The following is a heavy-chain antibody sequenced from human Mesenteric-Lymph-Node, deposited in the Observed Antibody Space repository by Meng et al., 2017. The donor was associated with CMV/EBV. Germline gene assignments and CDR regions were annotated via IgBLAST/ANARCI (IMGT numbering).Heavy chain of an antibody. CDR3: ARVSGGGGYYDFWSGYNYYYYGMDV. CDR2: IYHSGRT. D-gene: IGHD3-3*01. J-gene: IGHJ6*02. CDR1: GYSISSGYY. V-gene: IGHV4-38-2*02. Sequence: SETLSLTCTVSGYSISSGYYWGWIRQPPGTGLEWIGSIYHSGRTYYNPSLKSRVTISVDTSKNQFSLKLSSVPAADTAVYYCARVSGGGGYYDFWSGYNYYYYGMDVWGQGTTVTVSS.